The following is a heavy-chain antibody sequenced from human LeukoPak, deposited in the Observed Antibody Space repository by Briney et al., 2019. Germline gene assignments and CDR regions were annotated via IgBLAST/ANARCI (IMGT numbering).Heavy chain of an antibody. CDR1: GGTFSSYA. J-gene: IGHJ6*02. V-gene: IGHV1-69*04. D-gene: IGHD3-22*01. Sequence: SVKVSCKASGGTFSSYAISWVRQAPGQGLEWMGRIIPILGIANYAQKFQGRVTITSDKSTSTAYMELSSLRSEDTAVYYCARELWAPYDSSGYMGVWGQGTTVTVSS. CDR2: IIPILGIA. CDR3: ARELWAPYDSSGYMGV.